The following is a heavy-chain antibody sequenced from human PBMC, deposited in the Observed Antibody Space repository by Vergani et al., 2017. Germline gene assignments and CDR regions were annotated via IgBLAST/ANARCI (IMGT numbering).Heavy chain of an antibody. D-gene: IGHD3-22*01. CDR1: GGSISSSSYY. V-gene: IGHV4-61*02. CDR2: IYTSGST. J-gene: IGHJ5*02. Sequence: QLQLQESGPGLVKPSETLSLTCTVSGGSISSSSYYWGWIRQPAGKGLEWIGRIYTSGSTNYNPSLKSRVTMSVDTSKNQFSLKLSSVTAADTAVYYCARCYYDSSGYFVRVDPWGQGTLVTVSS. CDR3: ARCYYDSSGYFVRVDP.